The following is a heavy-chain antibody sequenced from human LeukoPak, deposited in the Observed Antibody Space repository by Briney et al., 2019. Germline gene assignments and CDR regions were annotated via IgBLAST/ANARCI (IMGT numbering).Heavy chain of an antibody. J-gene: IGHJ4*02. CDR3: ARVRYGDYFDY. V-gene: IGHV3-53*01. Sequence: GGSLRLSCAASGFTFSNAWMSWVRQAPGKGLEWVSVIYSGGSTYYADSVKGRFTISRDNSKNTLYLQMNSLRAEDTAVYYCARVRYGDYFDYWGQGTLVTVSS. CDR1: GFTFSNAW. CDR2: IYSGGST. D-gene: IGHD4-17*01.